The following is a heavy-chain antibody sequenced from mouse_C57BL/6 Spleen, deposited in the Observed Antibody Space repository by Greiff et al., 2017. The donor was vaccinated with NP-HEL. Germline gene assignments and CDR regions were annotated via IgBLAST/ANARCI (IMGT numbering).Heavy chain of an antibody. Sequence: VQLQQSGPELVKPGASVKISCKASGYSFTGYYMNWVKQSPEKSLEWIGEINPSTGGTTYNQKFKAKATLTVDKATSTAYMQLKSLTSEDSAVYYCATQIYDGYDGFAYWGQGTLVTVSA. CDR1: GYSFTGYY. CDR3: ATQIYDGYDGFAY. D-gene: IGHD2-3*01. CDR2: INPSTGGT. J-gene: IGHJ3*01. V-gene: IGHV1-42*01.